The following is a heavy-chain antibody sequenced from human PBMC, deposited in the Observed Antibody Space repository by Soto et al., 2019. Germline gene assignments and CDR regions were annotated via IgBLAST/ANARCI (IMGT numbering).Heavy chain of an antibody. CDR3: ARYCSGGTCYDRIDY. J-gene: IGHJ4*02. CDR2: IYHGGTT. CDR1: GGSIDSAGSY. V-gene: IGHV4-31*11. D-gene: IGHD2-15*01. Sequence: PSETLSLTCAVSGGSIDSAGSYWSWIRQIPGRGLEWIGHIYHGGTTDYNPSLKSRITMSVDTSKNQFSLGLNSVTAADTAVYYCARYCSGGTCYDRIDYWGPGTLVTVSS.